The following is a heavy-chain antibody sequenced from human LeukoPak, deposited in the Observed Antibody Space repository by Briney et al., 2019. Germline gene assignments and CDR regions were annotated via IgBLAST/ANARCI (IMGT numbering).Heavy chain of an antibody. V-gene: IGHV3-33*01. J-gene: IGHJ4*02. CDR3: ARDGDILTGYYFDY. CDR2: IWYDGSNK. Sequence: GGSLRLSCAASGFTFSSYGMHWVRQAPGKGLDWVAVIWYDGSNKYYADSVKGRFTISRDNSKNTLYLQMNSLRAEDTAVYYCARDGDILTGYYFDYWGQGTLVTVSS. D-gene: IGHD3-9*01. CDR1: GFTFSSYG.